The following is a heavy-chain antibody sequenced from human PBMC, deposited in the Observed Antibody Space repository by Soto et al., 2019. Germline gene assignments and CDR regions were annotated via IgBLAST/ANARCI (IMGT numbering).Heavy chain of an antibody. CDR3: ARGRKEAARPYYYYGMAV. Sequence: PSETLALTCAVYGGSFSGYYWSWIRQPPGKGLERIGEINHSGSTNYNPSLKSRVTISVDTSKNQFSLKLSSVTAADTAVYYCARGRKEAARPYYYYGMAVWGQGTTVTVSS. D-gene: IGHD6-6*01. J-gene: IGHJ6*02. CDR2: INHSGST. CDR1: GGSFSGYY. V-gene: IGHV4-34*01.